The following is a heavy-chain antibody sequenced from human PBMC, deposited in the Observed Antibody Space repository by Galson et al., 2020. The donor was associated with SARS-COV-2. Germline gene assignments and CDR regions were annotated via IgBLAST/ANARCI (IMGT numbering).Heavy chain of an antibody. CDR2: VSYDGNNQ. J-gene: IGHJ6*02. V-gene: IGHV3-30*18. Sequence: GGSLRLSCEASGFTFDTYALHWVRQAPGKGLEWVATVSYDGNNQYYADSVRGRFTISRDTSKNTLNLQINHLRPEDAALYFCAKDRGGWGVCRPGYSCYGPVYNAYGMDVWPRDHGHRLV. CDR3: AKDRGGWGVCRPGYSCYGPVYNAYGMDV. CDR1: GFTFDTYA. D-gene: IGHD2-2*03.